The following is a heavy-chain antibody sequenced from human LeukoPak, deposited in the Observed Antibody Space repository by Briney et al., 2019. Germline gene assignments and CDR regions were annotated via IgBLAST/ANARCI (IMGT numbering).Heavy chain of an antibody. CDR1: GFTFSSYA. J-gene: IGHJ4*02. CDR3: AKDLAVPAVCFDY. D-gene: IGHD2-2*01. Sequence: PGGSLRLSCAASGFTFSSYAMSGVRQAPGEGLELVSAISGSGGSTYYPDSVKGRFTISRDNSKNTLYLQMNSLRAEDTAVYYCAKDLAVPAVCFDYWGQGTLVTVPS. V-gene: IGHV3-23*01. CDR2: ISGSGGST.